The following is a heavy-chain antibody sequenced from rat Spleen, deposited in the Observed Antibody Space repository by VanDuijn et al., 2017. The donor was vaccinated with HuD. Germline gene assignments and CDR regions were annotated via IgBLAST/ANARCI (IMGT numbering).Heavy chain of an antibody. CDR1: GFTFSSYG. CDR2: ISSSSGT. D-gene: IGHD4-3*01. V-gene: IGHV5-62*01. Sequence: VQLVESGGGLVQPGKSLKLSCSASGFTFSSYGIHWIRQTPGKGLDWVAYISSSSGTVYADAVKGRFTISRDNSKNTVYLQLNSLKSEDTAIYYCTRRNDSGSGFAYWGQGTLVTVSS. CDR3: TRRNDSGSGFAY. J-gene: IGHJ3*01.